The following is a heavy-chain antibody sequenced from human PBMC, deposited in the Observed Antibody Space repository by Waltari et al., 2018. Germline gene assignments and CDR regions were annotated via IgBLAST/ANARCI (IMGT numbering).Heavy chain of an antibody. CDR1: GDTFSTYT. CDR2: IIPYLGTP. V-gene: IGHV1-69*12. CDR3: ARTKGAMGSQYFFDY. Sequence: QVQLLQSGAEVKKPGSSVRVYCKASGDTFSTYTFAWVRQAPGQGLEWVGGIIPYLGTPNYARDFQGRVTITADESTRTAYMELSSLRSEDTAIYYCARTKGAMGSQYFFDYWGQGTLVTVSS. D-gene: IGHD5-18*01. J-gene: IGHJ4*02.